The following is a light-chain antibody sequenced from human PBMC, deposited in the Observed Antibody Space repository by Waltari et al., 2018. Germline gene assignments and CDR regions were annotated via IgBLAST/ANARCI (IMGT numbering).Light chain of an antibody. Sequence: MTQSPSSLAAAVGDKITLTCRASETLRTHLNWYQQTPGQAPNLLPSVSSRLQNGVPSRFSGSGSGTDFTLTISSLQPEDFATYYCQQSYSPPYNFGQGTKLEI. V-gene: IGKV1-39*01. CDR1: ETLRTH. CDR2: VSS. CDR3: QQSYSPPYN. J-gene: IGKJ2*01.